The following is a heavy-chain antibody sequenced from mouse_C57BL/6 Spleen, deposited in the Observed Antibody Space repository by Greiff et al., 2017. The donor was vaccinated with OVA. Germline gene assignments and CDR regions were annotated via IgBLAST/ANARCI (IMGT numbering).Heavy chain of an antibody. Sequence: EVQLLESGPELVKPGASVKISCKASGYSFTDYNMNWVKQSNGKSLEWIGVINPNYGTTSYNQKFKGKATLTVDKSSCTAYMQLNSLTSEDAAVYYYARARGYYCGESHFDYWGQGTTLTVSS. D-gene: IGHD1-1*01. CDR1: GYSFTDYN. CDR2: INPNYGTT. CDR3: ARARGYYCGESHFDY. V-gene: IGHV1-39*01. J-gene: IGHJ2*01.